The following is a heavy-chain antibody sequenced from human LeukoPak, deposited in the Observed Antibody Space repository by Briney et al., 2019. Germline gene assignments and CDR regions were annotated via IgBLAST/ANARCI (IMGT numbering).Heavy chain of an antibody. Sequence: SETLSLTCTVSGYSISSGYYWGWIRQPPGKGLEWIGSIYHSGSTYYNPSLKSRVTISVDTSKNQFSLKLSSVTAADTAVYYCAREVGDPAMVRFDYWGQGTLVTVSS. CDR1: GYSISSGYY. J-gene: IGHJ4*02. D-gene: IGHD5-18*01. CDR3: AREVGDPAMVRFDY. V-gene: IGHV4-38-2*02. CDR2: IYHSGST.